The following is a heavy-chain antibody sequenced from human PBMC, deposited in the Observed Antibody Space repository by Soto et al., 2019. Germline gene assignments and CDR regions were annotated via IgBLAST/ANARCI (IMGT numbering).Heavy chain of an antibody. CDR3: ARGFPIYRGYDSWYFDY. D-gene: IGHD5-12*01. J-gene: IGHJ4*02. Sequence: ASVKVSCKASGYTFTSNGISWVRQAPGQGLEWMGWISAYNGNTTYAQKLQGRVTMTTDTSTSTAYMELRSLRSDDTAVYFCARGFPIYRGYDSWYFDYWGQGTLVTVSS. CDR2: ISAYNGNT. CDR1: GYTFTSNG. V-gene: IGHV1-18*01.